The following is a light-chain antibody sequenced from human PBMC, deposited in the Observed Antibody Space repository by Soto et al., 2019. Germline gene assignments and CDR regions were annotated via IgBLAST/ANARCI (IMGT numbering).Light chain of an antibody. Sequence: SVLTQPPSVSGAPGQRVTISCTGSSSNIGAGYHVHWYQQLPGAAPKLLIFGDSNRPSGVPDRFSGSKSGTSASLAITGLQADDEADYYCQSSDSRLSGSDVFGTGTKVT. CDR3: QSSDSRLSGSDV. CDR2: GDS. V-gene: IGLV1-40*01. CDR1: SSNIGAGYH. J-gene: IGLJ1*01.